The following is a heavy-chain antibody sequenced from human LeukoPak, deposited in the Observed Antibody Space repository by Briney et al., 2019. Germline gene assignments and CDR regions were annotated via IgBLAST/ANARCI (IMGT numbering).Heavy chain of an antibody. D-gene: IGHD4-17*01. V-gene: IGHV3-23*01. J-gene: IGHJ5*02. CDR3: AKDPRSAHDYGDPNWFDP. Sequence: GGSLRLSCAASGFTFSSYAMRWVRQAPGKGLEWVSAISGSGGSTYYADSVKGRFTISRDNSKNTLYLQMNSLRAEDTAVYYCAKDPRSAHDYGDPNWFDPWGQGTLVTVSS. CDR1: GFTFSSYA. CDR2: ISGSGGST.